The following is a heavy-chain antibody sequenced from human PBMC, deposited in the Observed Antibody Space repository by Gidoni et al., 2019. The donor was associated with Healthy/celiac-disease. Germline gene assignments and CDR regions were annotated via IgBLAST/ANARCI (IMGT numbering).Heavy chain of an antibody. CDR2: IYWNDDK. J-gene: IGHJ4*02. V-gene: IGHV2-5*01. Sequence: QITLKESGPTLVKPTQPLTLTCTFSGFSLSTSGVGVGWIRQPPGKALEWLALIYWNDDKRYSPSLKSRLTITKDTSKNQVVLTMTNMDPVDTSTYYCAHSGVVAAPFGYWGQGTLVTVSS. CDR1: GFSLSTSGVG. CDR3: AHSGVVAAPFGY. D-gene: IGHD2-15*01.